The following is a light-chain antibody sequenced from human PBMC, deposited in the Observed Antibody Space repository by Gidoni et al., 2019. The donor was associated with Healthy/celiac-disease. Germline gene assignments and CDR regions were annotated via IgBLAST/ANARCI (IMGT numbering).Light chain of an antibody. CDR3: QQYYSTPWT. V-gene: IGKV4-1*01. CDR2: WAS. J-gene: IGKJ1*01. Sequence: DIVMTQSQESLAVSLGERATINCKSSQSVLYSSNNKNYLAWYQQKPGQPPKLLIYWASTRESGVPDRFSGSGSGTDFTLTISSLQAEDVAVYYCQQYYSTPWTFGQGTKVEIK. CDR1: QSVLYSSNNKNY.